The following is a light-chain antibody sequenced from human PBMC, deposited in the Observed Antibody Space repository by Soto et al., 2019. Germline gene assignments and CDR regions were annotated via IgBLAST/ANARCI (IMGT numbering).Light chain of an antibody. V-gene: IGKV3-15*01. J-gene: IGKJ2*01. CDR3: QQYNNWTPYT. Sequence: EIVMTQSPATLSVSPGERATLSCRASQSVSSNLAWYQQKPGQAPRLLIYGASTRATGIPARFSGSGSGTEFTLTINSLQSEDFAVYYCQQYNNWTPYTLGQGTKLEIK. CDR1: QSVSSN. CDR2: GAS.